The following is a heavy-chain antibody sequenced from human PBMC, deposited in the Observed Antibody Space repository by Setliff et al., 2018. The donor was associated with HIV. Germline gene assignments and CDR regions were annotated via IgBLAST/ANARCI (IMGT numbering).Heavy chain of an antibody. V-gene: IGHV1-69*05. CDR3: ARVRRGCSSHSCPLEN. Sequence: SVKVSCKASGGTFGRFGISWVRQAPGQGLEWMGGIIPTFTRANYAQKFQARVIITTDKSMTTVYMELSSLRSEDTAVYYCARVRRGCSSHSCPLENWGQGTLVTSPQ. CDR2: IIPTFTRA. D-gene: IGHD2-2*01. J-gene: IGHJ4*02. CDR1: GGTFGRFG.